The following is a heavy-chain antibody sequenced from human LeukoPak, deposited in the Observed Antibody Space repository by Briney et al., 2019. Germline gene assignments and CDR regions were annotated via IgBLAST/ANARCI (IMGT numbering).Heavy chain of an antibody. D-gene: IGHD3-22*01. CDR1: GGTFSSYA. J-gene: IGHJ4*02. V-gene: IGHV1-69*05. CDR3: ARDQARYYYDSSGYFDY. CDR2: IIPIFGTA. Sequence: GSSVKVSCKASGGTFSSYAISWVRQAPGQGLEWMGRIIPIFGTANYAQTFQGRVTITTDESTSTAYMELSSLRSEDTAVYYCARDQARYYYDSSGYFDYWGQGTLVTVSS.